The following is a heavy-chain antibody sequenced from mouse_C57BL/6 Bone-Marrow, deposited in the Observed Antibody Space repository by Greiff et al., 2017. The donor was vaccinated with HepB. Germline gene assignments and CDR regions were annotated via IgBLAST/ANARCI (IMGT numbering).Heavy chain of an antibody. J-gene: IGHJ2*01. CDR3: ARRGSLDYDLDY. D-gene: IGHD2-4*01. CDR1: GYTFTDYY. CDR2: INPNNGGT. V-gene: IGHV1-26*01. Sequence: EVQLQQSGPELVKPGASVKISCKASGYTFTDYYMNWVKQSHGKSLEWIGDINPNNGGTSYNQKFKGKATLTVDKPSSTAYMELRSLTSEDAAVYYCARRGSLDYDLDYWGQGTTLTVSS.